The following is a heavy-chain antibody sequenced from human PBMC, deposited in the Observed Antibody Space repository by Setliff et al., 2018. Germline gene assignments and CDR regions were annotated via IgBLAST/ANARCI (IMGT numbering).Heavy chain of an antibody. D-gene: IGHD3-16*01. CDR3: ARHGAEIYYYYGMDV. Sequence: HGESLTISCKGSGYSFTSYWIGWVRQMPGKGLEWMGIIYPGDSDTRYSPSFQGQVTISADKSISTAYLQWSSLKASDTAMYYCARHGAEIYYYYGMDVWGQGTTVTVSS. V-gene: IGHV5-51*01. J-gene: IGHJ6*02. CDR2: IYPGDSDT. CDR1: GYSFTSYW.